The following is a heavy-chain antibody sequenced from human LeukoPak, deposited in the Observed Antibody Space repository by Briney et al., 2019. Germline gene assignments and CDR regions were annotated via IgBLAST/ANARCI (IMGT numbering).Heavy chain of an antibody. V-gene: IGHV3-7*03. D-gene: IGHD2-2*01. CDR3: ARIGHDLYQTFDF. CDR2: IHQHGSKE. CDR1: GFNSRAYW. J-gene: IGHJ4*01. Sequence: GGSLRLSCTTSGFNSRAYWMGWVRQAPGKGLEWVANIHQHGSKENYLDSVKGRFTISRDNAKSSIYLQMNSLRAEDTAIYYCARIGHDLYQTFDFRGNGNLITVSS.